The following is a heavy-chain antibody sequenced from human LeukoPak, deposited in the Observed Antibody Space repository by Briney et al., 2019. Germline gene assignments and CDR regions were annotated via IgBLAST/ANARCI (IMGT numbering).Heavy chain of an antibody. CDR1: GGSISSYY. V-gene: IGHV4-4*07. J-gene: IGHJ4*02. CDR3: ARVARFGDPAVAGEYFDY. CDR2: IYTSGST. D-gene: IGHD6-19*01. Sequence: SETLSLTCTVSGGSISSYYWSWIRQPAGKGLEWIGRIYTSGSTNYNPSLKSRVTMSVDTSKNQFSLKLSSVTAADTAVYYCARVARFGDPAVAGEYFDYWSQGTLVTVSS.